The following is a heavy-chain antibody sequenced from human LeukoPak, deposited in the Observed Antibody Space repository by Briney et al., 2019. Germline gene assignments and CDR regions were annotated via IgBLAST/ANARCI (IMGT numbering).Heavy chain of an antibody. J-gene: IGHJ2*01. CDR2: ISTYNGNT. Sequence: ASVTVSCKASGYTFTSHGISWVRQAPGQGLEWMGWISTYNGNTNYAQKLQGRVSMTTDTSTSTAYMDLRSLRSDDTAVYYCAREGWGSSSWPTGMYFDLWGRGTLVTVSS. V-gene: IGHV1-18*01. CDR1: GYTFTSHG. CDR3: AREGWGSSSWPTGMYFDL. D-gene: IGHD6-13*01.